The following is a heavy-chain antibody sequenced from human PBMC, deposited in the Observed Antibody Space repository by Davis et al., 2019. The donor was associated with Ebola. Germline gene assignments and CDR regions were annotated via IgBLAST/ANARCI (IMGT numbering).Heavy chain of an antibody. Sequence: GESLKISCVVSGFSISAYPMNWVRQAPGRGLEWVSHIRGGGSEIYYADSVKGRFTISRDNAKNSLYLQMNSLRAEDTAVYYCVREGYDILTGYRTREFDYWGQGTLVTVSS. J-gene: IGHJ4*02. D-gene: IGHD3-9*01. V-gene: IGHV3-48*01. CDR1: GFSISAYP. CDR2: IRGGGSEI. CDR3: VREGYDILTGYRTREFDY.